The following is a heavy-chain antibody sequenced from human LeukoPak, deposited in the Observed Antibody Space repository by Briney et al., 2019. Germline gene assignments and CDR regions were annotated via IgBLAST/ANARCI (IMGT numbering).Heavy chain of an antibody. CDR1: GFTFDDYA. V-gene: IGHV3-48*01. D-gene: IGHD3-10*01. J-gene: IGHJ3*01. Sequence: PGRSLRLSCAASGFTFDDYAMHWVRQAPGKGLEWVSYISFSSATIHYADSVKGRFTISRDNAKNSLYLQLNSLRAEDTALYYCARDTHYYGSGSPAFDLWGRGTVVTVSS. CDR2: ISFSSATI. CDR3: ARDTHYYGSGSPAFDL.